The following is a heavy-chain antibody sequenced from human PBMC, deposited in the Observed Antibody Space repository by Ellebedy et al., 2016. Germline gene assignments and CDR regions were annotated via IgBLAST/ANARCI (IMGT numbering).Heavy chain of an antibody. J-gene: IGHJ6*02. V-gene: IGHV1-46*01. Sequence: ASVKVSXXASGYTFISYGINWVRQAPGQGLEWMGIINPSGDSTTYAQKFQGRVTMTRDTSTSTVDMELSSLRSEDTAVYYCARDGFYGMDVWGQGTTVTVSS. CDR2: INPSGDST. CDR3: ARDGFYGMDV. CDR1: GYTFISYG.